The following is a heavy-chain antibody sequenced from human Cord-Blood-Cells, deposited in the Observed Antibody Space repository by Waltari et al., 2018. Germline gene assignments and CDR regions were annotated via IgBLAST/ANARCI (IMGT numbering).Heavy chain of an antibody. V-gene: IGHV5-51*01. CDR3: ASGMAYNWNDARRGYFDY. D-gene: IGHD1-20*01. Sequence: EVQLVQSGAEVKKPGESLKISCKGSGYSFTSYWIGWVRQMPGNGLEWMGIIYPGDSDTRYSPSFQGQVTISADKSISTAYLQWSSLKASDTAMYYCASGMAYNWNDARRGYFDYWGQGTLVTVSS. CDR1: GYSFTSYW. CDR2: IYPGDSDT. J-gene: IGHJ4*02.